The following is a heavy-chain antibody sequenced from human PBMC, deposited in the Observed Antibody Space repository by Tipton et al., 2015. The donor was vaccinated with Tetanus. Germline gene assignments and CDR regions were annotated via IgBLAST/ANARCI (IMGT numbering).Heavy chain of an antibody. D-gene: IGHD5/OR15-5a*01. V-gene: IGHV4-31*03. Sequence: TLSLTCTVSGGSISSDGAYWSWIRQHPGEGLEWIGYISNSGSTYYNPSLKSRVTMSVDTSKKDFSVRLRSVTAADTAVYYCARLREIVSRSGWDFDYWGQGILVTVSS. CDR1: GGSISSDGAY. J-gene: IGHJ4*02. CDR2: ISNSGST. CDR3: ARLREIVSRSGWDFDY.